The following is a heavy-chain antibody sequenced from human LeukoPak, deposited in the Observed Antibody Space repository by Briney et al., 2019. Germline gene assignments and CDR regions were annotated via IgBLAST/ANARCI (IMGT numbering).Heavy chain of an antibody. Sequence: GGSLRLSCAASGFTLSSYGMHWVRQAPGKGPEWVAVISYDGSNKYYADSVKGRFTISRDNSKNTLYLQMNSLRAEDTAVYYCAKDFEGESYYYYGMDVWGQGTTVTVSS. J-gene: IGHJ6*02. CDR1: GFTLSSYG. CDR2: ISYDGSNK. CDR3: AKDFEGESYYYYGMDV. V-gene: IGHV3-30*18.